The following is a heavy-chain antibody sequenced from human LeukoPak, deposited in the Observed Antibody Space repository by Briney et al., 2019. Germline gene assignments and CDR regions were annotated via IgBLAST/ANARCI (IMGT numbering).Heavy chain of an antibody. V-gene: IGHV1-46*01. D-gene: IGHD2/OR15-2a*01. CDR2: INPSGGST. Sequence: GASVKVSCKASGYIFTSYYMHWVRQAPGQGLEWMGIINPSGGSTSYTQKFKGRVTMTRDTSTTTVYMELSSLRSQDTAVYYCARHKEVGDYYYFDYWGQGTLVTVSS. CDR3: ARHKEVGDYYYFDY. J-gene: IGHJ4*02. CDR1: GYIFTSYY.